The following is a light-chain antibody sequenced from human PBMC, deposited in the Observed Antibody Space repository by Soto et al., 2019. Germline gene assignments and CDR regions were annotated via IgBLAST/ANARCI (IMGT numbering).Light chain of an antibody. CDR2: EAS. J-gene: IGKJ4*01. CDR1: QSISSW. Sequence: DIQMTQSPSTLSASVGDRVTITCRASQSISSWLAWYQQKPGKAPKLLVYEASSLQSGVPSRFSCSGSGTEFTLTISSLQADDFAIYYCQQYRTYPGTFGGGTKVEIK. V-gene: IGKV1-5*01. CDR3: QQYRTYPGT.